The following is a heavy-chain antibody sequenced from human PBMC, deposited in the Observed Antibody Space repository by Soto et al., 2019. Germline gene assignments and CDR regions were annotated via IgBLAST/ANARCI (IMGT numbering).Heavy chain of an antibody. CDR1: EYTFTNYF. J-gene: IGHJ6*02. CDR3: VPVVGGGGHYYYYGLDV. CDR2: INPTSGVT. V-gene: IGHV1-2*02. D-gene: IGHD1-26*01. Sequence: ASVKVSCKASEYTFTNYFIHWVRQAPGQGLEWMGWINPTSGVTNYAQSFQGRVTMTRDTSTSTAYMELSRLRSDDTAMYYCVPVVGGGGHYYYYGLDVWGQGTTVTVAS.